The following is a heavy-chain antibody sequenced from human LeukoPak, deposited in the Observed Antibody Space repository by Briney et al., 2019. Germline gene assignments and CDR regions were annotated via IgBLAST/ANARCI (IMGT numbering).Heavy chain of an antibody. CDR3: TRENYVPDS. J-gene: IGHJ5*02. CDR2: ISDGGRAT. V-gene: IGHV3-7*03. D-gene: IGHD3-10*02. Sequence: GGSLRLSCATSGLTFRTYAMSWVRQTPGKGLEWVASISDGGRATYYGDSVRGRFTISRDDARNSLFLQMNGLRADDTAVYYCTRENYVPDSWGQGTLVTVSS. CDR1: GLTFRTYA.